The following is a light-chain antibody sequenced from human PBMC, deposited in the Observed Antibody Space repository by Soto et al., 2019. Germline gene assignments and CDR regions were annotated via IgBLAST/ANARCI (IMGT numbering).Light chain of an antibody. Sequence: EIVLTQSPATLSLSPGEGATLSCRASQTVSNFLAWYQQKPGQAPRLLIYDASKRATGIPARFSGSGSGTEFTLTINSLQPEDFATYYCQQYNSYSQTFGQGTKVDI. J-gene: IGKJ1*01. V-gene: IGKV3-11*01. CDR1: QTVSNF. CDR2: DAS. CDR3: QQYNSYSQT.